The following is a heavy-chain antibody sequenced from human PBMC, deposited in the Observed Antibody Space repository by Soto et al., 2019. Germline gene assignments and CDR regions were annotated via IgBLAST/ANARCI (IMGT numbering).Heavy chain of an antibody. CDR1: GFAFDRNW. D-gene: IGHD2-15*01. V-gene: IGHV3-7*01. CDR3: ARELVVGPAEYFQH. J-gene: IGHJ1*01. CDR2: INEDGTEK. Sequence: EVQLVESGGSLVQPGGSLRLSCAVSGFAFDRNWMSWVRQTPGKGLEWVANINEDGTEKYYLDSVKGRFTISRDNAKNALYLQMNSLRAEDTAVYYCARELVVGPAEYFQHWGQGTQVTVSS.